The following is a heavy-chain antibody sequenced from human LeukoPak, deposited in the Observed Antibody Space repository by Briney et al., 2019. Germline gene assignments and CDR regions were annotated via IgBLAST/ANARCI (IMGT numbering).Heavy chain of an antibody. CDR2: ISGSGDRT. CDR3: AKDHGVAVAGMYY. V-gene: IGHV3-23*01. D-gene: IGHD6-19*01. J-gene: IGHJ4*02. Sequence: GGSLRLSCAASGFTFSSFTMTWVRQAPGKGLEWVSSISGSGDRTYYADSVKGRFTISRDNSRNTLYLQMNSVRAEDTAVYFCAKDHGVAVAGMYYWGQGTLVTVSS. CDR1: GFTFSSFT.